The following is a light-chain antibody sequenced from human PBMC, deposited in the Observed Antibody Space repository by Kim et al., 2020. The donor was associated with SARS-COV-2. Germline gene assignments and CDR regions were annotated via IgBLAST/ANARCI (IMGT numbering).Light chain of an antibody. J-gene: IGKJ4*01. V-gene: IGKV3-20*01. CDR3: QQYGNSPLT. Sequence: EIVLTQSPGTLSLSPGERATLSCRASQSVSSYLAWYQHKPGQAPRLLIYGALSRATGIPDRFSGSESGTDFTLTISRLEPEDFAVYYCQQYGNSPLTFGGGTKVEIK. CDR1: QSVSSY. CDR2: GAL.